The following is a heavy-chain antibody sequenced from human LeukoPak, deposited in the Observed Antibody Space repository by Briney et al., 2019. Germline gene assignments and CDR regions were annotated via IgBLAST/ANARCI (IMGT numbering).Heavy chain of an antibody. J-gene: IGHJ5*02. D-gene: IGHD3-10*01. CDR2: IDPSDSYT. Sequence: GESLKISCKGSGYIFTNYWIAWVRQMPGKGLEWMGRIDPSDSYTNYSPSFQGHVTISADKSISTAYLQWSSLKASDTAMYYCATYYGSGGVWFDPWGQGTLVTVSS. CDR1: GYIFTNYW. CDR3: ATYYGSGGVWFDP. V-gene: IGHV5-10-1*01.